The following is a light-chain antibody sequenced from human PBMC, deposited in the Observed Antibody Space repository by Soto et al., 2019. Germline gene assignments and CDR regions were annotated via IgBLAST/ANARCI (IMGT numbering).Light chain of an antibody. V-gene: IGKV3-20*01. CDR3: QQYGSSPPYT. J-gene: IGKJ2*01. CDR1: QSVSNNY. Sequence: LTQSPSFLSASVGDRATLSCRASQSVSNNYFAWYQQKPGQAPRLLIFGSSDRATGTPDRFSGSGSGTDFTLTISRLEPEDFAVYYCQQYGSSPPYTFGQGTKLEIK. CDR2: GSS.